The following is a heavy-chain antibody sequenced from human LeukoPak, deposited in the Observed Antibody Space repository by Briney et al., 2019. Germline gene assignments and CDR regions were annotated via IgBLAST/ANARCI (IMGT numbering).Heavy chain of an antibody. CDR1: GGSISSSSYY. D-gene: IGHD2-2*01. CDR3: ARVGTCYDPYYFDY. J-gene: IGHJ4*02. CDR2: IYYSGST. Sequence: SETLSLTCTVSGGSISSSSYYWGWIRQPPGKGLEWIGSIYYSGSTYYNPSLKSRVTISVDTSKNQFSLKLSSVTAADTAVYYCARVGTCYDPYYFDYWGQGTLVTVSS. V-gene: IGHV4-39*07.